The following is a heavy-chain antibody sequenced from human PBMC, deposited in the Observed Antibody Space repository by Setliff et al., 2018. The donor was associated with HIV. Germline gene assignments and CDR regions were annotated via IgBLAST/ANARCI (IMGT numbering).Heavy chain of an antibody. J-gene: IGHJ6*03. V-gene: IGHV3-30*02. CDR3: AKNARDYYYYYMDV. CDR1: GFTFSSYG. CDR2: IRYDGSDK. Sequence: GGSLRLSCAASGFTFSSYGMHWVRQAPGKGLEWVTFIRYDGSDKYYADSVKGRFTISRDNSKNTLYLQMNSLRTEDTAVHYCAKNARDYYYYYMDVWGKGTTVTVSS.